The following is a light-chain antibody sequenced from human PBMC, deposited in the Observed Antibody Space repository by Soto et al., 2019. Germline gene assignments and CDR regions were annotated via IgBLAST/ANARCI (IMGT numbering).Light chain of an antibody. Sequence: QSVLTQPPSASGFPGQSVTISCTGTSSDVGYYDYVSWYQQHPGKAPKLVIYEVTKRTSGVPDLVSASKSRNTASLTVSGLRGEDEADYYCSSYAGSNNFVFGSGTKVTVL. CDR3: SSYAGSNNFV. CDR2: EVT. CDR1: SSDVGYYDY. V-gene: IGLV2-8*01. J-gene: IGLJ1*01.